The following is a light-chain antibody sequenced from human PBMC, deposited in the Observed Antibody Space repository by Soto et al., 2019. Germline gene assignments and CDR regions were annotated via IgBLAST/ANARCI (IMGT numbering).Light chain of an antibody. CDR3: QQHNNWPPWT. Sequence: DIVMTQSPATLSVSPGERATLSCRASQSVANNVAWYQQKPGQPPRLLIYGASTRAAGVPARFTGSGYGRQFTLTISSLRSEDFAIYHCQQHNNWPPWTFGQGTKVEV. CDR1: QSVANN. J-gene: IGKJ1*01. V-gene: IGKV3-15*01. CDR2: GAS.